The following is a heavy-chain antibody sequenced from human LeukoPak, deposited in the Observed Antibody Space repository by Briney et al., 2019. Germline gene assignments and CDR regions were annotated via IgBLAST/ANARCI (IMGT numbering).Heavy chain of an antibody. CDR3: AKDRRDVLRYFDWYPPIDY. Sequence: GGSLRLSCAASGFTFSSYAMSWVRQAPGKGLEWVSAISGSGGSTYYADSVKGRFTISRDNSKNTLYLQMNSLRAEDTAVYYCAKDRRDVLRYFDWYPPIDYWGQGTLATVSS. D-gene: IGHD3-9*01. V-gene: IGHV3-23*01. J-gene: IGHJ4*02. CDR1: GFTFSSYA. CDR2: ISGSGGST.